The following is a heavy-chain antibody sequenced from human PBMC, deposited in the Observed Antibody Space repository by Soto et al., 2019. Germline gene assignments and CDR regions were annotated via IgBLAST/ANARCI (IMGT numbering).Heavy chain of an antibody. CDR1: GGTFSTYA. CDR2: IIPIFDKE. CDR3: PVAYCTNGVCYYYYYGMDV. J-gene: IGHJ6*02. D-gene: IGHD2-8*01. Sequence: QVQLVQSGAEVKKPGSSVKVSCKASGGTFSTYAINWVRQAPGQGLEWMGGIIPIFDKEDYAQKFQGRVTITADKSTSTAYMELSSLRSEDTAVYYCPVAYCTNGVCYYYYYGMDVWGQGTTVTVSS. V-gene: IGHV1-69*06.